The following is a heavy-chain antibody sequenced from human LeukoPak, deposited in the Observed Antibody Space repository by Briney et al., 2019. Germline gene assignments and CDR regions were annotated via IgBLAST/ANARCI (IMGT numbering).Heavy chain of an antibody. CDR3: ARDTGIAVAGTVEN. D-gene: IGHD6-19*01. J-gene: IGHJ4*02. CDR1: GGSISSGSYY. Sequence: PSQTLSLTCTVSGGSISSGSYYWSWIRQPAGKGLEWIGRIYTSGSTNYNPSLKSRVTISVDTSKNQFSLKLRSVTAADTAVYYCARDTGIAVAGTVENWGQGTLVTVSS. CDR2: IYTSGST. V-gene: IGHV4-61*02.